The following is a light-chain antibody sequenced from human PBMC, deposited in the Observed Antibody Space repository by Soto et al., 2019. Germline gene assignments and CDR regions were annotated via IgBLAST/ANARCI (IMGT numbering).Light chain of an antibody. CDR3: QHYVSSPLT. V-gene: IGKV3-20*01. J-gene: IGKJ4*01. CDR2: AAS. CDR1: QILSGTY. Sequence: PVESATLSCRASQILSGTYLAWYQQKLGQSPRLLIYAASTRATGVPDRFSGSGSGTDFTLTISRLEPEDFAVYYCQHYVSSPLTFGGGTKVEIK.